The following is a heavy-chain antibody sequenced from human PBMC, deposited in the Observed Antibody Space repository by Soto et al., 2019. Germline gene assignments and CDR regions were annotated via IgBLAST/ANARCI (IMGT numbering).Heavy chain of an antibody. J-gene: IGHJ5*02. Sequence: QVQLVQSGAEVKKPGSSVKVSCKASGGTFSSYAISWVRQAPGQGLEWMGGIIPIFGTANYAKKFQGRVTITADEYTSTAYMELSSLRSEDTAVYYCARVLVRADTAMRGMWTFSWFDPWGQGTLVTVSS. V-gene: IGHV1-69*01. D-gene: IGHD5-18*01. CDR3: ARVLVRADTAMRGMWTFSWFDP. CDR2: IIPIFGTA. CDR1: GGTFSSYA.